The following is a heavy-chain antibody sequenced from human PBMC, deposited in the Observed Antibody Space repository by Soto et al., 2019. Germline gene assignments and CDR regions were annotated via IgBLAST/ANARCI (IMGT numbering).Heavy chain of an antibody. D-gene: IGHD6-6*01. V-gene: IGHV3-33*01. CDR3: ATIKSRHSNSSDY. CDR2: IWYDGSNK. Sequence: PGGSLRLSCAASGFIFSSYGMHWVRQAPGKGLEWVAVIWYDGSNKYYADSVKGRFTISRDNSKNTLYLQLNTLRAEDTAVYYCATIKSRHSNSSDYWGQGTLVTVSS. J-gene: IGHJ4*02. CDR1: GFIFSSYG.